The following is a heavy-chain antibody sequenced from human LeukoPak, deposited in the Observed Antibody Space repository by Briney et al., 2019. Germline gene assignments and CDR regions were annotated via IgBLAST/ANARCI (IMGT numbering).Heavy chain of an antibody. D-gene: IGHD6-6*01. CDR1: GFTFSSYW. CDR3: ARDVRPDY. CDR2: IKHDGTEK. Sequence: GGSLRLSCAASGFTFSSYWMSWVRQAPGEGLEWVANIKHDGTEKYYMDSVKGRFSISRDNAKNSLYLQMNALRAEDTAVYYCARDVRPDYWGQGTLVTVST. V-gene: IGHV3-7*04. J-gene: IGHJ4*02.